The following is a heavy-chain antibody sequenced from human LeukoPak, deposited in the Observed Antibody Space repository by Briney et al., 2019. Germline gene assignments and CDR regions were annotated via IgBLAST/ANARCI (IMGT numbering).Heavy chain of an antibody. CDR1: GGSISSYY. Sequence: KPSETLSLTCTVSGGSISSYYWSWIRQPPGKGLEWIGYIYYSGSTNYNPSLKSRVTISVDTSKNQFSLKLSSVTAADTAVYYCARVPSVGGGNYPHFFGMDVWGQGTTVTVSS. D-gene: IGHD2-21*01. J-gene: IGHJ6*02. CDR3: ARVPSVGGGNYPHFFGMDV. CDR2: IYYSGST. V-gene: IGHV4-59*01.